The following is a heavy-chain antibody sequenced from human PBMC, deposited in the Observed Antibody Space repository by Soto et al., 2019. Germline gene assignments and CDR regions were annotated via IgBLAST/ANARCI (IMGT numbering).Heavy chain of an antibody. CDR3: AKDLLFWWSYRFEYYFDY. J-gene: IGHJ4*02. D-gene: IGHD3-16*02. Sequence: QVHLVESGGVVVQPGRSLRLSGAASGLTFSSYVMHWVRQAPGKGLEWVAVISYDGSNKYYADSVKGRFSISRDNSTNPLDLQMNSLRAEDTAVYYCAKDLLFWWSYRFEYYFDYLSKGPLVTVSS. CDR1: GLTFSSYV. CDR2: ISYDGSNK. V-gene: IGHV3-30*18.